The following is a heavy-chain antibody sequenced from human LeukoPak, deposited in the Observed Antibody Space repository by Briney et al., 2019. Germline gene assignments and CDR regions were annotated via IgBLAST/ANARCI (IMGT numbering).Heavy chain of an antibody. D-gene: IGHD6-6*01. Sequence: PGRSLRLSCAASGVTFSSYGMHWVRQAPGKGLEWVAVISYDGSNKYYADSVKGRFTISRDNSKNTLYLQMNSLRAEDTAVYYCAKDEQLAFDYWGQGTLVTVSS. CDR1: GVTFSSYG. CDR2: ISYDGSNK. V-gene: IGHV3-30*18. CDR3: AKDEQLAFDY. J-gene: IGHJ4*02.